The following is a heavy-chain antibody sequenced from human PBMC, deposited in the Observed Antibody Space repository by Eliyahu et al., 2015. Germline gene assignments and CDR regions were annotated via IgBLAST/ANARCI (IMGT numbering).Heavy chain of an antibody. J-gene: IGHJ6*02. D-gene: IGHD4-11*01. Sequence: EVQLVESGGGLVQPGGSLRLSCAASGFTFSSYDMHWVRQATGKGLEWVSAIGTAGDTYYPGSVKGRFTISRENAKNSLYLQMNSLRAGDTAVYYCARGDSNLWADYYYGMDVWGQGTTVTVSS. CDR2: IGTAGDT. CDR3: ARGDSNLWADYYYGMDV. V-gene: IGHV3-13*01. CDR1: GFTFSSYD.